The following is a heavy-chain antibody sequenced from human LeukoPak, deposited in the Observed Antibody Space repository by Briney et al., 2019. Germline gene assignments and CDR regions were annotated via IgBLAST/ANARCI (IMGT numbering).Heavy chain of an antibody. J-gene: IGHJ4*02. CDR3: TTDRGIGVRPVFDS. V-gene: IGHV3-15*01. D-gene: IGHD6-6*01. CDR1: GITFSNAW. CDR2: IKSKADGGTI. Sequence: GGSLRLSCAASGITFSNAWMSWVRQAPGKGLEWVGRIKSKADGGTIDYAAPVKGRFTILRDDSRVMSYLQLNSLKIEDTAVYYCTTDRGIGVRPVFDSWGQGTVVTVSS.